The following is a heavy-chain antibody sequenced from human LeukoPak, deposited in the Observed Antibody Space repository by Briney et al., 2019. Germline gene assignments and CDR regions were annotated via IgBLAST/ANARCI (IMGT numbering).Heavy chain of an antibody. CDR1: GFTFTMYW. CDR2: ITSDGSAT. CDR3: ARDASPGYFDL. V-gene: IGHV3-74*01. Sequence: PGGSLRLSCAVSGFTFTMYWMLWVRQGPGKGLEWVSRITSDGSATGYADSVKGRFTISRDNAKNTLYLQMNSLRAEDTAVYYCARDASPGYFDLWGRGTLLIVSS. D-gene: IGHD2-15*01. J-gene: IGHJ2*01.